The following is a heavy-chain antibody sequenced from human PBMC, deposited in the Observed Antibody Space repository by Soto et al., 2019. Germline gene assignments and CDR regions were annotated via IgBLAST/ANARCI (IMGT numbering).Heavy chain of an antibody. CDR1: GGSISSSSYF. J-gene: IGHJ4*02. V-gene: IGHV4-39*07. Sequence: PSETLSLTCTVSGGSISSSSYFWGWIRQPPGKGLEWIGEINHSGSTNYNPSLKSRVTISVDTSKNQFSLKLSSVTAADTAVYYCARGWGRIFDYWGQVTLVTVS. CDR2: INHSGST. D-gene: IGHD7-27*01. CDR3: ARGWGRIFDY.